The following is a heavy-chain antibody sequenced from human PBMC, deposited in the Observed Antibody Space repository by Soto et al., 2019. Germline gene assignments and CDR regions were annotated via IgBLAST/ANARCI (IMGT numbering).Heavy chain of an antibody. CDR2: ISYDGSNK. J-gene: IGHJ4*02. CDR1: GFTFSSYG. CDR3: ANLDYGDSYTHFDY. D-gene: IGHD4-17*01. V-gene: IGHV3-30*18. Sequence: QVQLVESGGGVVQPGRSLRLSCAASGFTFSSYGMHWVRQAPGKGLEWVAVISYDGSNKYYADSVKGRFTISRDNSKNTLYLQMNSLRAEDTAVYYCANLDYGDSYTHFDYWGQGTLVTVSS.